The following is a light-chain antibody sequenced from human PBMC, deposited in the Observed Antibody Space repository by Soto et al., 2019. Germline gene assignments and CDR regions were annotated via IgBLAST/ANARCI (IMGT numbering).Light chain of an antibody. CDR3: CSYAGSYSWV. CDR2: DVT. CDR1: SSDVGGYNY. V-gene: IGLV2-11*01. Sequence: QSALTQPRSVSGSPGQSVTISCTGTSSDVGGYNYVSWYQQHPGNAPKLMIYDVTRRPSGVPDRFSASKSGNTASLTISGLQAEDEADYYCCSYAGSYSWVFGGGTKLTVL. J-gene: IGLJ3*02.